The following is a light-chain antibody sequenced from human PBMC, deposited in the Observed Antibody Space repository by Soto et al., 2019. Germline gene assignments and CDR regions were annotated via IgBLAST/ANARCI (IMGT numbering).Light chain of an antibody. CDR3: QQYTNYSWT. V-gene: IGKV1-5*01. CDR1: QTISTW. J-gene: IGKJ1*01. Sequence: DIQVSQSPPTLSASVGDRVTITCRASQTISTWMAWYQQKPGKAPKLLVYDASTLQSGVASRFSGSGSGTGFTLIISGLQPDDSATYYCQQYTNYSWTFGQGTKVDIK. CDR2: DAS.